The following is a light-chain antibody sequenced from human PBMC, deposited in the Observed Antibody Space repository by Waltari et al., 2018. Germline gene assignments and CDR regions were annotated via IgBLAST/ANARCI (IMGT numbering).Light chain of an antibody. CDR3: AAWDDSLSGPGV. V-gene: IGLV1-47*01. CDR1: SSNIGSNY. Sequence: QSVLTQPPSASGTPGQRVTLSCSGRSSNIGSNYVYWYQQLPGTAPKLLIYRNNQRPSGVPDRFSGSKSGTSASLAISGLRSEDEADYYCAAWDDSLSGPGVFGGGTKLTVL. CDR2: RNN. J-gene: IGLJ3*02.